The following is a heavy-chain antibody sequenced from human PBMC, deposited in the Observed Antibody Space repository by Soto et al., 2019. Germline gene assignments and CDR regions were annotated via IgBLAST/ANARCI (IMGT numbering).Heavy chain of an antibody. Sequence: PSETLSLTCTVSGGSINSYYWSWIRQPPGKGLEWIGYIYYSGSTNYNPSLKSRVTISVDTSKNQFSLKLSSVTAADTAVYYCARRYGLRFDFWGQGTLVTVS. J-gene: IGHJ4*02. CDR3: ARRYGLRFDF. D-gene: IGHD3-10*01. V-gene: IGHV4-59*08. CDR1: GGSINSYY. CDR2: IYYSGST.